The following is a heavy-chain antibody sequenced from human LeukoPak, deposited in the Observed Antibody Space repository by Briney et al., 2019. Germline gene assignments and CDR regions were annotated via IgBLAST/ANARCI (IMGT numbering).Heavy chain of an antibody. V-gene: IGHV4-39*07. D-gene: IGHD4-17*01. CDR2: IYYSGST. CDR3: ARDARTAVTIAFDI. J-gene: IGHJ3*02. CDR1: GGSISSSSYY. Sequence: PSETLSLTCTVSGGSISSSSYYWGWIRQPPGKGLEWIGSIYYSGSTYYNPSLKSRVTISVDTSQNQFSLKLRSVTAADTAVYYCARDARTAVTIAFDIWGQGTMVTVSS.